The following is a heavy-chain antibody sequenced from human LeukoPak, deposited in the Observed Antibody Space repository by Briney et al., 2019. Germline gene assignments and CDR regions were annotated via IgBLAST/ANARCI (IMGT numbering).Heavy chain of an antibody. D-gene: IGHD3-22*01. CDR2: IYHSGST. CDR1: GGSISSGGYS. V-gene: IGHV4-30-2*01. Sequence: SETLSLTCAVSGGSISSGGYSGSWIRQPPGKGLEWLGYIYHSGSTYYNPSLKSRVTISVDRSKNQFSLKLSSLTAADTAVYYSARARDSSGYSYFDYWGQGTLVTVSS. CDR3: ARARDSSGYSYFDY. J-gene: IGHJ4*02.